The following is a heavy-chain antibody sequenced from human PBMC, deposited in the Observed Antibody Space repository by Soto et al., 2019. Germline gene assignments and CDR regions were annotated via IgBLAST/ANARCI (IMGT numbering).Heavy chain of an antibody. Sequence: QVQLVQSGAEVKKPGASVKVSCKASGYTFTSYYMHWVRQAPGQGLEWMGIINPSGGSTSYAQKFQGRGTMTRDTSTSTVYMELSSLRSEDTAVYYCARSLGNDACDIWGQGTMVTVSS. CDR2: INPSGGST. V-gene: IGHV1-46*01. CDR1: GYTFTSYY. J-gene: IGHJ3*02. CDR3: ARSLGNDACDI. D-gene: IGHD7-27*01.